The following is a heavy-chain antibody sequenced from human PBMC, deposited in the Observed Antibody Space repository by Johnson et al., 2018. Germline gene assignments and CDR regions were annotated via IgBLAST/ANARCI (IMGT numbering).Heavy chain of an antibody. Sequence: QVQLVESGGGVVQPGRSLRLSCAASGFTFSSYGMHWVRQAPGKGLEWVAVISYDGSNKYYADSVRGRFTFSRDNPRNTLYLQMNSLRAEDTAVYYCGKGDSGWSVQDWGQGTLVTVSS. CDR2: ISYDGSNK. V-gene: IGHV3-30*18. D-gene: IGHD6-19*01. J-gene: IGHJ1*01. CDR1: GFTFSSYG. CDR3: GKGDSGWSVQD.